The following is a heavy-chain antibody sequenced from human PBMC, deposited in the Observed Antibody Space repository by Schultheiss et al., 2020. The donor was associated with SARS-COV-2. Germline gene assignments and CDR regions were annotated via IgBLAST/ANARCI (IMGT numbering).Heavy chain of an antibody. CDR3: ARGQGYSGYDWALDY. Sequence: GGSLRLSCAASGFTVSSNYMSWVRQDPGRGLVSVSLINSDGRDTRYADSVKGRFTISRDNAKNTLYLQMNSLRAEDTAVYYCARGQGYSGYDWALDYWGQGTLVTVSS. J-gene: IGHJ4*02. CDR2: INSDGRDT. D-gene: IGHD5-12*01. CDR1: GFTVSSNY. V-gene: IGHV3-74*01.